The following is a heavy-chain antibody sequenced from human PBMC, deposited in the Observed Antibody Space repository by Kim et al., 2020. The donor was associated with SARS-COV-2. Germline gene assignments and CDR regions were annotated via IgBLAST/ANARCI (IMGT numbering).Heavy chain of an antibody. D-gene: IGHD6-13*01. CDR3: AREEGTAKEVGMDV. V-gene: IGHV1-2*02. J-gene: IGHJ6*02. CDR2: INPNSGGT. CDR1: GYTFTGYY. Sequence: ASVKVSCKASGYTFTGYYMHWVRQAPGQGLEWMGWINPNSGGTNYAQKFQGRVTMTRDTSISTAYMELSRLRSDDTAVYYCAREEGTAKEVGMDVWGQGTTVTVSS.